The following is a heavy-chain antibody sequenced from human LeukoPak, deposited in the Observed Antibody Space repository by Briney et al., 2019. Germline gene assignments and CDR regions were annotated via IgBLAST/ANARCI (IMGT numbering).Heavy chain of an antibody. CDR1: DYSISSGFF. D-gene: IGHD3-3*01. CDR3: ARGEDVSGYRTDC. Sequence: SETLSLTCTVSDYSISSGFFWGWVRQSPGKGLEWIGNIYRTGSTNYHPSLRSRVTISVDTSKNQFSLKLSSVTAADTAIYYCARGEDVSGYRTDCWGQGTLVTVSS. V-gene: IGHV4-38-2*02. CDR2: IYRTGST. J-gene: IGHJ4*02.